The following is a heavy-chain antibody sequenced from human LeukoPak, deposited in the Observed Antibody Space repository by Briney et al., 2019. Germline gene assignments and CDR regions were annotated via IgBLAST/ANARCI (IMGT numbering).Heavy chain of an antibody. CDR3: ARGLTTVVTPLGY. Sequence: ASVKVSCKASGGTFSSYATSWVRQAPGQGLEWMGGIIPIFGTANYAQKFQGRVTITADKSTSTAYMELSSLRSEDTAVYYCARGLTTVVTPLGYWGQGTLVTVSS. CDR1: GGTFSSYA. J-gene: IGHJ4*02. V-gene: IGHV1-69*06. CDR2: IIPIFGTA. D-gene: IGHD4-23*01.